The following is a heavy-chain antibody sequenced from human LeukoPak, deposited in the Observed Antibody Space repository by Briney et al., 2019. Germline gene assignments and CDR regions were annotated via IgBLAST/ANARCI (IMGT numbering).Heavy chain of an antibody. Sequence: ASVKVSCKASGYTFTGYYMHWVRQAPGQGREWMGWINPNSGGTNYAQKFQGRVTMTRDTSISTAYMELSRLRSDDTAVYYCARYTNPPPSFDYWGQGTLVTVSS. D-gene: IGHD2-8*01. V-gene: IGHV1-2*02. CDR1: GYTFTGYY. CDR3: ARYTNPPPSFDY. J-gene: IGHJ4*02. CDR2: INPNSGGT.